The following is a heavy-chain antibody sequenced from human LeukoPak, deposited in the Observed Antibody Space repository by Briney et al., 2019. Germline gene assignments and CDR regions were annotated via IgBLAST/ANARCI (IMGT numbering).Heavy chain of an antibody. D-gene: IGHD2-2*01. J-gene: IGHJ3*02. CDR2: ISSSSYI. CDR1: GFTFSSYS. V-gene: IGHV3-21*01. Sequence: PGGSLRLSCAASGFTFSSYSMNWVRQAPGKGLEWVSSISSSSYIYYADSVKGRFTISRDNAKNSLYLRMNSLRAEDTAVYYCARVYCSSTSCPNHDAFDIWGQGTMVTVSS. CDR3: ARVYCSSTSCPNHDAFDI.